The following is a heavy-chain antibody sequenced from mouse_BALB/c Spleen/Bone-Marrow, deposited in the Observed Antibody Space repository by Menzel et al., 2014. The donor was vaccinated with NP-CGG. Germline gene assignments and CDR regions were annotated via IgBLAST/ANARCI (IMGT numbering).Heavy chain of an antibody. J-gene: IGHJ1*01. CDR3: TRSGTSWLRRSWYFDV. CDR2: INPSNGGT. CDR1: GYTFTSYY. Sequence: QVQLQQSGAELVKPGASVKLSCKASGYTFTSYYMYWVKQRPGQGLEWIGEINPSNGGTNFNEKFKSKATLTVDKSSSTAYMQLSSLPSEDSAVYYCTRSGTSWLRRSWYFDVWGAGTTVTVSS. D-gene: IGHD2-2*01. V-gene: IGHV1-53*01.